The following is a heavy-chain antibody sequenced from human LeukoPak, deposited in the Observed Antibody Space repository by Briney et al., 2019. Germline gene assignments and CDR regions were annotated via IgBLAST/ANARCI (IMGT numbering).Heavy chain of an antibody. CDR1: GYTFTGYY. D-gene: IGHD6-13*01. Sequence: GASVKVSCKASGYTFTGYYMHWVRQAPGQGLEWMGWINPNSGGTNYAQKFQGRVTMTRDTSISTAYMELSRLRSDDTAVYYCAREKVLGSSWSAYFDYWGQGTLVTVSS. V-gene: IGHV1-2*02. CDR3: AREKVLGSSWSAYFDY. CDR2: INPNSGGT. J-gene: IGHJ4*02.